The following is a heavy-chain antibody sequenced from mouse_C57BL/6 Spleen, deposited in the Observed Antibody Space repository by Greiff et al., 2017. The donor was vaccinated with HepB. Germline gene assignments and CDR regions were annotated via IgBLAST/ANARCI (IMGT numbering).Heavy chain of an antibody. D-gene: IGHD1-1*01. CDR2: ISYDGSN. Sequence: EVQLQESGPGLVKPSQSLSLTCSVTGYSITSGYYWNWIRQFPGNKLEWMGYISYDGSNNYNPSLKNRISITRDTSKNQFFLKLNSVTTEDTATYYGARRYYGTAWFAYWGQGTLVTVSA. CDR1: GYSITSGYY. CDR3: ARRYYGTAWFAY. V-gene: IGHV3-6*01. J-gene: IGHJ3*01.